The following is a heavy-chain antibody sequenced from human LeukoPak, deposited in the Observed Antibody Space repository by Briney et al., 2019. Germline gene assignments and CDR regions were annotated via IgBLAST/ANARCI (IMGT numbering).Heavy chain of an antibody. D-gene: IGHD3-22*01. Sequence: GRSLRLSCAASGFGFNYYGMVWFRQSPGKGLEWVATISYDERGKHYADSVQGRFTISRDNAKNSLYLQMNSLRAEDTAVYYCARLFMIGAFDIWGQGTMVTVSS. V-gene: IGHV3-33*05. CDR1: GFGFNYYG. J-gene: IGHJ3*02. CDR2: ISYDERGK. CDR3: ARLFMIGAFDI.